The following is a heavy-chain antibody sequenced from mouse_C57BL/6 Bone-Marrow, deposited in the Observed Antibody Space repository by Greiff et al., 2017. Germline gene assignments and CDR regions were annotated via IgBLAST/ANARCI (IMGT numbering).Heavy chain of an antibody. Sequence: VQLQQSGAELVRPGASVKLSCTASGFNIKDDYMHWVKQRPEQGLEWIGWIDPENGDTEYASKFQGKATITADTSSNTAYLQLSSLTSEDTAVYYCTSYYYGSSYPHWYFDVWGTGTTVTVSS. J-gene: IGHJ1*03. CDR3: TSYYYGSSYPHWYFDV. CDR2: IDPENGDT. V-gene: IGHV14-4*01. D-gene: IGHD1-1*01. CDR1: GFNIKDDY.